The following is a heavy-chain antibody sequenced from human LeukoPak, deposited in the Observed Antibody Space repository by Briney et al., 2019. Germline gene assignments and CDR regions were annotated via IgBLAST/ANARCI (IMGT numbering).Heavy chain of an antibody. CDR3: ARGRRAYCSSTSCSVFDY. CDR2: ISSSSSTI. Sequence: GGSLRLSCAASGFTFNTYWMGWVRQAPGKGLEWVSYISSSSSTIYYADSVKGRFTISRDNAKNSLYLQMNSLRAEDTAVYYCARGRRAYCSSTSCSVFDYWGQGTLVTVSS. V-gene: IGHV3-48*04. D-gene: IGHD2-2*01. CDR1: GFTFNTYW. J-gene: IGHJ4*02.